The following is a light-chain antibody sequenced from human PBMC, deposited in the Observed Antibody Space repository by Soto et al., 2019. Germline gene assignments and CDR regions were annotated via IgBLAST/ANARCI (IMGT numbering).Light chain of an antibody. CDR2: LYSDGSH. J-gene: IGLJ3*02. V-gene: IGLV4-69*01. Sequence: QSVLTQSPSASASLGASVKFTCTLSSGHSNYAIAWHQQQPEKGPRYLMKLYSDGSHDKGDGIPDRFSGSSSGAERYLTISSLQSEDEADYYCQTWGTGIRVFGGGTKVTVL. CDR1: SGHSNYA. CDR3: QTWGTGIRV.